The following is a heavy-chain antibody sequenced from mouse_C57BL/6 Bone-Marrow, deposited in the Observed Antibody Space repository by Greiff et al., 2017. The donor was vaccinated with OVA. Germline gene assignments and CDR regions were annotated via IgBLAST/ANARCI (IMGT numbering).Heavy chain of an antibody. D-gene: IGHD2-5*01. CDR1: GYTFTSYW. CDR3: ASPYYSNCLFAY. Sequence: VQLKQPGAELVKPGASVKLSCKASGYTFTSYWMHWVKQRPGQGLEWIGMIHPNSGSTNYNEKFKSKATLTVDKSSSTAYMQLSSLTSEDSAVYYCASPYYSNCLFAYWGQGTLVTVSA. CDR2: IHPNSGST. J-gene: IGHJ3*01. V-gene: IGHV1-64*01.